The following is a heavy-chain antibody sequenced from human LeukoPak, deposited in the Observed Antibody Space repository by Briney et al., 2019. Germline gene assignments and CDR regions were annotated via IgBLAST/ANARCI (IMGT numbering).Heavy chain of an antibody. J-gene: IGHJ3*01. CDR2: INPSGGST. CDR3: ASLAGGNSESSDAFDF. V-gene: IGHV1-46*01. Sequence: ASVKVSCKASGYTFTSYYMDWVRQAPGHGLEWMGIINPSGGSTSYAQKFQGRVSMTRDMSTSTVYMELSSLRSEDTAVYYCASLAGGNSESSDAFDFWGQGTMVTVSS. D-gene: IGHD4-23*01. CDR1: GYTFTSYY.